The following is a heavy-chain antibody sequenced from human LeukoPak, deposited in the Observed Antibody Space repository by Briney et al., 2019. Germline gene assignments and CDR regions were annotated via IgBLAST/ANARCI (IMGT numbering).Heavy chain of an antibody. J-gene: IGHJ6*03. CDR1: GFTFSSYA. CDR3: ARGGLGTPHYMDV. V-gene: IGHV3-64*01. Sequence: GGSLRLSCAASGFTFSSYAMHWVRQAPGKELEYVSAISSNGGSTYYANSVKGRFTISRDNSKNTLYLQMGSLRAEDMAVYYCARGGLGTPHYMDVWGKGTTVTVSS. D-gene: IGHD1-1*01. CDR2: ISSNGGST.